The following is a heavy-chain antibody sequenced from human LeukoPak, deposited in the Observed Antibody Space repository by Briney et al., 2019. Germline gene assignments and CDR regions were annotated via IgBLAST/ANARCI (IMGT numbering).Heavy chain of an antibody. CDR3: AKGGAVSSKSITMVRGTRRYYYYMDV. V-gene: IGHV3-23*01. J-gene: IGHJ6*03. D-gene: IGHD3-10*01. Sequence: PGGSLRLSCAASGFTFNSYAMTWVRQAPGKGLEWVSGMSDSGTSTYYADSVKRRFTISRDNSKNTLYLQMNSLRAEDTAVYYCAKGGAVSSKSITMVRGTRRYYYYMDVWGKGTTVTISS. CDR1: GFTFNSYA. CDR2: MSDSGTST.